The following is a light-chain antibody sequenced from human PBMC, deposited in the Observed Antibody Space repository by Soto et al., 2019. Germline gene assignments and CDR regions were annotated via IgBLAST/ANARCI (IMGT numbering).Light chain of an antibody. CDR1: QSVLYSSNNKNY. V-gene: IGKV4-1*01. CDR3: RQYYSTPQA. Sequence: DIVMTQSPDSLAVSLGERATINCKSSQSVLYSSNNKNYLAWYQQKPEQPPKLLIYWASTRESGVPDRFSGSGSGTDFTLTISSLQAEDVAVYYCRQYYSTPQAFGQGTKVDIK. CDR2: WAS. J-gene: IGKJ1*01.